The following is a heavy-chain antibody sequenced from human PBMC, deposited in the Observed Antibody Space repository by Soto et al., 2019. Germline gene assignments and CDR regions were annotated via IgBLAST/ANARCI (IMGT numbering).Heavy chain of an antibody. J-gene: IGHJ4*02. Sequence: LQLQESGPGLVKPSETLSLTCTVSGGSISSSSFYWGWIRQPPGKGLEWIGSIYYSGSTYYNPSLKSRVTISAETSKNQFSLKLSSVTAADTTMYYWARHYYRLAYFDYWGQGTLVTVSS. CDR1: GGSISSSSFY. CDR3: ARHYYRLAYFDY. D-gene: IGHD3-22*01. CDR2: IYYSGST. V-gene: IGHV4-39*01.